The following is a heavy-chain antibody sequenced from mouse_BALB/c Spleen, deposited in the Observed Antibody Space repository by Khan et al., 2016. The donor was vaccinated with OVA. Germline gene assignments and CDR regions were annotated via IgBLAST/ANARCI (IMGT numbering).Heavy chain of an antibody. CDR1: GYSLTGYY. CDR3: ARVDYYGSSSFAY. V-gene: IGHV1S34*01. J-gene: IGHJ3*01. Sequence: LVKTGASVKISCKVSGYSLTGYYMHWVKQSHGKSLEWIGYISCYNGVISYNQKFKGKATFTVDTSSSTAYMQFNSLTSEDSAVYYCARVDYYGSSSFAYWGQGTLVTVSA. D-gene: IGHD1-1*01. CDR2: ISCYNGVI.